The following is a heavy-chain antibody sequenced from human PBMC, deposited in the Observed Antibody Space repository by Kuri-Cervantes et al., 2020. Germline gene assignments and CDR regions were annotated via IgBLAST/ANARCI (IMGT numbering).Heavy chain of an antibody. D-gene: IGHD5-12*01. CDR1: GFTFDDYA. CDR2: ISWNSGSI. J-gene: IGHJ6*03. Sequence: GGSLRLSCAASGFTFDDYAMHWARQAPGKGLEWVSGISWNSGSIGYADSVKGRFTISRDNAKNSLYLQMNSLRAEDTAVYYCARDGAPWGYSGTLMEYYYYYMDVWGKGTTVTVSS. CDR3: ARDGAPWGYSGTLMEYYYYYMDV. V-gene: IGHV3-9*01.